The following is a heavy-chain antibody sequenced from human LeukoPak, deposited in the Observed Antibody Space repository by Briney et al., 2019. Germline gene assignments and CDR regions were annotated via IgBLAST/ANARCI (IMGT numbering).Heavy chain of an antibody. J-gene: IGHJ4*02. CDR2: ISTYSGST. D-gene: IGHD4-23*01. CDR3: ARQGYGGNPQGAADY. Sequence: ASVKVSCKASGYTFINYGITWVRQAPGQGLEWMGWISTYSGSTNYAQKLQGRVTMTTDTSTSTAYMELRSLSSDDTAVYYCARQGYGGNPQGAADYWGQGTLVTVSS. V-gene: IGHV1-18*01. CDR1: GYTFINYG.